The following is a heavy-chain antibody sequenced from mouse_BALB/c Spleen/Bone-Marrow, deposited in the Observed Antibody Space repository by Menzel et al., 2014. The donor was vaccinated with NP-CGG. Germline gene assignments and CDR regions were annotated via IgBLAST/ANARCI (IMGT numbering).Heavy chain of an antibody. CDR1: GYAFXNYL. CDR2: INPGSGGT. D-gene: IGHD4-1*01. V-gene: IGHV1-54*01. CDR3: ARCLTGTSALDF. Sequence: VQLQESGAELVRPGTSVKVSCKASGYAFXNYLIEWVKQRPGQGLEWIGVINPGSGGTNYNEKFRGKATLTADKSSSTAYMQLSSLTSDDSAVYFCARCLTGTSALDFWGQGTSVTVSS. J-gene: IGHJ4*01.